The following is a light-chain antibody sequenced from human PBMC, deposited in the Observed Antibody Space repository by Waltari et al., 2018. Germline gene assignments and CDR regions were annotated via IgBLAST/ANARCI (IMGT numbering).Light chain of an antibody. CDR3: SSYGGRNNLI. J-gene: IGLJ2*01. CDR2: EVS. V-gene: IGLV2-8*01. Sequence: QSALTQPPSASGSPGQSVTISCTGTSSYIGDYNFVSWYQQHPGKAPKLMIYEVSKRPSGVPERFSGSKSGYTASLTVSGLQAEDEAEYYCSSYGGRNNLIFGGGTKLTVL. CDR1: SSYIGDYNF.